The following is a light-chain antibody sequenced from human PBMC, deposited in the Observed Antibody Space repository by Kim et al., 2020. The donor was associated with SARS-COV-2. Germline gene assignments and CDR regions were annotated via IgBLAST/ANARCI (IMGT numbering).Light chain of an antibody. Sequence: DIQMTQSPSSLSTSVGDRVTITCRASQSISRNLNWYQQKPGKAPKLLMYAASRLQSGVPSRFSGSGSGTDFTLTISSLQPEDIAIYYCQQSYSTPPTFGQGTKVDIK. J-gene: IGKJ1*01. CDR3: QQSYSTPPT. CDR2: AAS. V-gene: IGKV1-39*01. CDR1: QSISRN.